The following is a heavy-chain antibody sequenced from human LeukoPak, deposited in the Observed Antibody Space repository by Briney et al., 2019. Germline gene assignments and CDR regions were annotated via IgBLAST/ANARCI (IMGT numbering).Heavy chain of an antibody. Sequence: SETLSLTCTVSGYSISSGYYWGWIRQPPGKGLEWIGSIYHSGSTYYNPSLKSRVTISVDTSKNQFSLKLGSVTAADTAVYYCARDGDSAQRVYYYYYYMDVWGKGTTVTVSS. CDR1: GYSISSGYY. CDR2: IYHSGST. D-gene: IGHD6-25*01. J-gene: IGHJ6*03. CDR3: ARDGDSAQRVYYYYYYMDV. V-gene: IGHV4-38-2*02.